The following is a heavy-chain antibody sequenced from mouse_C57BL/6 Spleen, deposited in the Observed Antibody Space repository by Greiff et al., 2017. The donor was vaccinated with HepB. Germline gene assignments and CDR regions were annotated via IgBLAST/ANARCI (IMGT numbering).Heavy chain of an antibody. D-gene: IGHD2-4*01. V-gene: IGHV1-64*01. CDR2: IHPNSGST. Sequence: VQLQQSGAELVKPGASVKLSCKASGYTFTSYWMHWVKQRPGQGLEWIGMIHPNSGSTNYNEKFKSKATRTVDKSSNTAYMQLSSLTSEDSAVYYCARSFYDYDVWYFDVWGTGTTVTVSS. CDR3: ARSFYDYDVWYFDV. J-gene: IGHJ1*03. CDR1: GYTFTSYW.